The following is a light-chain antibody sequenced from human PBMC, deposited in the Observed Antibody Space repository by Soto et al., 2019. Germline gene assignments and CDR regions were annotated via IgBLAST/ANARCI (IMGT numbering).Light chain of an antibody. CDR2: EVS. V-gene: IGLV2-14*01. CDR1: SSDVGGYNY. J-gene: IGLJ2*01. CDR3: SSYTSSCLL. Sequence: QLVLTQPVSVSGSPGQSITISCTGTSSDVGGYNYVSWYQQHPGKAPKLMIYEVSNRPSGVSNRFSGSKSGNTASLTISGLQAEEEADYYCSSYTSSCLLFCGGTKVTVL.